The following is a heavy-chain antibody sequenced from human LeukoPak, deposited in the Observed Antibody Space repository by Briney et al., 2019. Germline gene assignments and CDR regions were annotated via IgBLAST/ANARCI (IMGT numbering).Heavy chain of an antibody. J-gene: IGHJ4*02. CDR3: ARGWRTTVTTAGY. CDR1: GYTFTGYY. CDR2: INPNSGGT. D-gene: IGHD4-17*01. V-gene: IGHV1-2*02. Sequence: ASVKVSCKASGYTFTGYYMHWVRQAPGQGLEWMGWINPNSGGTNYAQKFQGRVTMTRDTPTSTAYMELSRLRSDDTAVYYCARGWRTTVTTAGYWGQGTLVTVSS.